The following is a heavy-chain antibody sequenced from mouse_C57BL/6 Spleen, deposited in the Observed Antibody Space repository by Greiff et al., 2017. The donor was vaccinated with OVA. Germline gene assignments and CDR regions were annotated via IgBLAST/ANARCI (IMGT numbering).Heavy chain of an antibody. CDR1: GYTFTDYY. CDR3: ARWPYDALDY. Sequence: EVQLQQSGPELVKPGASVKISCKASGYTFTDYYMNWVKQSHGKSLEWIGDINPNNGGTSYNQKFKGKATLTVDKSSSTAYMELRSLTSEDSAVYYCARWPYDALDYWGQGTTLTVSS. CDR2: INPNNGGT. D-gene: IGHD2-3*01. J-gene: IGHJ2*01. V-gene: IGHV1-26*01.